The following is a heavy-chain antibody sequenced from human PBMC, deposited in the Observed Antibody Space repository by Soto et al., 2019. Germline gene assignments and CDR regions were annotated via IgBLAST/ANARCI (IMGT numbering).Heavy chain of an antibody. D-gene: IGHD3-9*01. CDR2: ISYDGSNK. V-gene: IGHV3-30-3*01. J-gene: IGHJ4*02. CDR3: ARAPDLRYFDWFSDY. CDR1: GFTFSSYA. Sequence: LRLSCAASGFTFSSYAMHWVRQAPGKGLEWVAVISYDGSNKYYADSVKGRFTISRDNSKNTLYLQMNSLRAEDTAVYYCARAPDLRYFDWFSDYWGQGTLVTVSS.